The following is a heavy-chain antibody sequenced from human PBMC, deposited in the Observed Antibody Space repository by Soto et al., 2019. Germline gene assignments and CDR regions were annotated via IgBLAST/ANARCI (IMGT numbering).Heavy chain of an antibody. CDR3: AKGELPGDY. CDR2: ISYDGST. Sequence: PGGSLRLSCAASGFTFSSYGMHWVRQAPGKGLEWVAVISYDGSTYYADSVKGRFTISRDNSKNTLYLQMNSLRAEDTAVYYCAKGELPGDYWGQGTLVTVSS. V-gene: IGHV3-30*18. D-gene: IGHD1-26*01. CDR1: GFTFSSYG. J-gene: IGHJ4*02.